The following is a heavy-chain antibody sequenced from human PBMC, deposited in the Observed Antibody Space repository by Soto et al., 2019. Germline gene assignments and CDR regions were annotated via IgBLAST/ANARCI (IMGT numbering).Heavy chain of an antibody. Sequence: QVQLVQSGAEVKKPGASVKVSCKASGYPFGGYAIGWVRQAPGQGLERMGWVSAQTGDSGYAQEFQGRVTLTTETSTSTAYMELRGLRSDDTAVYYCARPSTSYGDYGWSLAYWGQGTLVTVSS. J-gene: IGHJ4*02. CDR1: GYPFGGYA. V-gene: IGHV1-18*01. D-gene: IGHD4-17*01. CDR2: VSAQTGDS. CDR3: ARPSTSYGDYGWSLAY.